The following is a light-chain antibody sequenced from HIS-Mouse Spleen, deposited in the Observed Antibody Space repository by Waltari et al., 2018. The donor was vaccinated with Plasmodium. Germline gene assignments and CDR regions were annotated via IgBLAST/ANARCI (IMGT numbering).Light chain of an antibody. CDR2: EGS. CDR3: CSYAGSSTFVV. CDR1: SSDVGSYNL. Sequence: QSALTQPASVSGSPGQSITISCTGTSSDVGSYNLVSWYQQHPGKAPKLMIYEGSKRPSRVSNRFAGSKSGNTASLTFAGLQAEDEADYYCCSYAGSSTFVVFGGGTKLTVL. V-gene: IGLV2-23*03. J-gene: IGLJ2*01.